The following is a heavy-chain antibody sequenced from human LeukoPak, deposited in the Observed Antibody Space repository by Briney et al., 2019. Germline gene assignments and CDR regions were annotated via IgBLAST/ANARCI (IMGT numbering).Heavy chain of an antibody. CDR3: ARDPLQWEPYRYYFDY. V-gene: IGHV3-30*01. Sequence: GGSLRLSCAASGFTFSSYAMHWVRQAPGKGLEWVAVISYDGSNKYYADSVKGRFTISRDNSKNTLYLQMNSLRAEDTAVYYCARDPLQWEPYRYYFDYWGQGTLVTVSS. CDR1: GFTFSSYA. D-gene: IGHD1-26*01. J-gene: IGHJ4*02. CDR2: ISYDGSNK.